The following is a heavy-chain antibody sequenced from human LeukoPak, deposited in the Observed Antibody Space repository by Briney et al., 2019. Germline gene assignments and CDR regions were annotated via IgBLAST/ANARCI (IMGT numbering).Heavy chain of an antibody. J-gene: IGHJ3*02. CDR3: ARPRKEVGATSDAFDI. CDR1: VYTFTGYY. D-gene: IGHD1-26*01. V-gene: IGHV1-2*02. Sequence: ASVKVSCKASVYTFTGYYMHWVRQAPGQGLEWMGWINPNSGGTKYAQNFQGRVTMTRDTSISTAYLELSRLRSDDTAVYYCARPRKEVGATSDAFDIWGQGTMVTVSS. CDR2: INPNSGGT.